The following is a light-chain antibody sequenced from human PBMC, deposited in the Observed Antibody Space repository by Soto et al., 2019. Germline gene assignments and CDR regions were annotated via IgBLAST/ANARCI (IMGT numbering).Light chain of an antibody. V-gene: IGLV1-47*01. Sequence: QAVVTQPPSASGTPGQTVTISCSGGWYNIGKNLGYWYQQFPGTAPKLLIYMTNQRPSGVPDRFSGSKSGSSASLAVSGLGSGDGAVYYGAVWDASLRAWVLGGGTRLPV. CDR1: WYNIGKNL. CDR2: MTN. J-gene: IGLJ3*02. CDR3: AVWDASLRAWV.